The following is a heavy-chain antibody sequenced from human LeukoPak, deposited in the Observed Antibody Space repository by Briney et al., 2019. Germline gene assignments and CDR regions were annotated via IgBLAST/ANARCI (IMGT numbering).Heavy chain of an antibody. D-gene: IGHD3-22*01. V-gene: IGHV3-13*01. CDR1: GFTFSSYN. J-gene: IGHJ3*02. CDR3: ARRGDSRGYYDAFDM. CDR2: VGIAGDT. Sequence: GESLTLSCTVSGFTFSSYNMHWLRHPTGKGLEWVLAVGIAGDTQYPASVKGRFTLSRENAKNSLYLQMNSLRAGDTAVYYCARRGDSRGYYDAFDMWGQGTMVTVSS.